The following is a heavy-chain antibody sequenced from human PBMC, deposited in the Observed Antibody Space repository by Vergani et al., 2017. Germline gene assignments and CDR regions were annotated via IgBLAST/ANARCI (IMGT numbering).Heavy chain of an antibody. D-gene: IGHD3-3*01. V-gene: IGHV3-30*18. J-gene: IGHJ6*03. Sequence: QVQLVESGGGVVPPGRSLRLSCAASGFTFSSYGMHWVRQAPGKGLEWVAVISYDGSNKYYGDSVKGRFTISRDNSKNTLYLQMNSLRAEDTAVYYCANGIYDFGSGYDYYSMDVWGKGTTVTVSS. CDR2: ISYDGSNK. CDR1: GFTFSSYG. CDR3: ANGIYDFGSGYDYYSMDV.